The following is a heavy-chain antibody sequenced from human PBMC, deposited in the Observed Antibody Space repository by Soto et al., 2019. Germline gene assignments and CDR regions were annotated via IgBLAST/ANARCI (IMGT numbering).Heavy chain of an antibody. D-gene: IGHD5-12*01. CDR2: IKQDGSEK. CDR3: ARPRGDSGYDPFDAFDI. V-gene: IGHV3-7*01. J-gene: IGHJ3*02. Sequence: GGSLRLSCAASGFTFSSYWMSWVRQAPGKGLEWVTNIKQDGSEKYYVDSVKGRFTISRDNAKNSRYLQMNSLRAEDTAVYSCARPRGDSGYDPFDAFDIWGQGTMVTVSS. CDR1: GFTFSSYW.